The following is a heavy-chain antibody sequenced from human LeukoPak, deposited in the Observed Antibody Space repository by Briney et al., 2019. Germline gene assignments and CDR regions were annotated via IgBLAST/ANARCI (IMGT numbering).Heavy chain of an antibody. V-gene: IGHV4-59*12. D-gene: IGHD6-13*01. CDR3: ARDNGQQLLHAFDI. J-gene: IGHJ3*02. Sequence: SETLSLTCTVSGCSITNYYWTWIRQPPGKGLEWIGYIHYSGSTNYNPSLKSRVTISVDRSKNQFSLKLSSVTAADTAVYYCARDNGQQLLHAFDIWGQGTMVTVSS. CDR1: GCSITNYY. CDR2: IHYSGST.